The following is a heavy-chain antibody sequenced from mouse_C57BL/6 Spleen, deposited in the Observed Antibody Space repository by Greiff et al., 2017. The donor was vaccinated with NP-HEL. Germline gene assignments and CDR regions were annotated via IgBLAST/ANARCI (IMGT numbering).Heavy chain of an antibody. Sequence: VQLKESGPGLVKPSQSLSLTCPVTGYSITSGYYWNWIRQFPGNKLEWMGYISYDGSNNYNPSLKNPISITRDTSKNQFFLKLNSVTTEDTATYYCARGEWLLPWFAYWGQGTLVTVSA. CDR2: ISYDGSN. D-gene: IGHD2-3*01. V-gene: IGHV3-6*01. CDR3: ARGEWLLPWFAY. J-gene: IGHJ3*01. CDR1: GYSITSGYY.